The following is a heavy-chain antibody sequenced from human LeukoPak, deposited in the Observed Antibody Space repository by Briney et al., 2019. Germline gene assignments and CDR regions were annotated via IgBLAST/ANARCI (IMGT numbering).Heavy chain of an antibody. CDR3: AELGVTMIGGV. Sequence: GGSLRLSCAACGFTFSSYEMNWVRQAPGKGLEWVSYISSSGSTIYYADSVKGRFTISRDNAKNSLYLQMNSLRAEDTAVYYCAELGVTMIGGVWGKGTTVTISS. CDR1: GFTFSSYE. V-gene: IGHV3-48*03. CDR2: ISSSGSTI. D-gene: IGHD3-10*02. J-gene: IGHJ6*04.